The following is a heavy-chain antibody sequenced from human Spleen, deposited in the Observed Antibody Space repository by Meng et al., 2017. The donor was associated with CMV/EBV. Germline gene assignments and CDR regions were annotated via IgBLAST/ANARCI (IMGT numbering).Heavy chain of an antibody. Sequence: ASVKVSCKASGYTFTSYGISWVRQAPGQGLEWMGWINPNNGGTSFAQRFQGRVSMTRDTSITTAYMDLSRLTSDDTAMYYCARDLAGAAAYDYWGQGTLVTVSS. CDR1: GYTFTSYG. V-gene: IGHV1-2*02. D-gene: IGHD6-13*01. CDR3: ARDLAGAAAYDY. J-gene: IGHJ4*02. CDR2: INPNNGGT.